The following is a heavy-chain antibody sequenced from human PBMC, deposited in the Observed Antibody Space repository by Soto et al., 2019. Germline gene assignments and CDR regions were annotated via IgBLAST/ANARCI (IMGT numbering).Heavy chain of an antibody. CDR3: ARGLLSRYYYYGMDV. V-gene: IGHV1-69*06. J-gene: IGHJ6*02. CDR1: GGTFSSYA. D-gene: IGHD2-2*01. CDR2: IIPIFGTA. Sequence: SVKVSCKASGGTFSSYAISWLRQAPGQGLEWMGGIIPIFGTANYAQKFQGRVTITADKSTSTAYMELSSLRSEDTAVYYCARGLLSRYYYYGMDVWGQGTTVTVSS.